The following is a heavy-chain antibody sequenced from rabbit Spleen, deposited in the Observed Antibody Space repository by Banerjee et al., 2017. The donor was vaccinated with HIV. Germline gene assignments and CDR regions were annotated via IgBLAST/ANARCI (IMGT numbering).Heavy chain of an antibody. J-gene: IGHJ4*01. CDR2: IYNGDGST. D-gene: IGHD1-1*01. CDR1: GFDFSSDA. V-gene: IGHV1S47*01. Sequence: EESGGDLVQPEGSLTLTCKVSGFDFSSDAMCWVRQAPGKGPEWIACIYNGDGSTYYASWAKGRFTISKTSSTTVTLQMTSLTGADTATYFCARDLAAWNSGSYAFNLWGPGTLVTVS. CDR3: ARDLAAWNSGSYAFNL.